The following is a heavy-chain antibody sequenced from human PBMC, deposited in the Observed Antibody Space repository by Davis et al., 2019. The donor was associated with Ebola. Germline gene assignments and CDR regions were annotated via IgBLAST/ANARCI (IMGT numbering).Heavy chain of an antibody. Sequence: GESLKISCAASGFTFSSYSMNWVRQAPGKGLEWVSYISSSSSTIYYADSVKGRFTISRDNAKNSLYLQMNSLRDEDTAVYYCARDFGYGDVWYFDLWGRGTLVTVSS. J-gene: IGHJ2*01. D-gene: IGHD4-17*01. CDR1: GFTFSSYS. CDR3: ARDFGYGDVWYFDL. CDR2: ISSSSSTI. V-gene: IGHV3-48*02.